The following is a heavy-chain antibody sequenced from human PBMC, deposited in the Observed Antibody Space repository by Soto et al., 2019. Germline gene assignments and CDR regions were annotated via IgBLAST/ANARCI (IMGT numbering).Heavy chain of an antibody. J-gene: IGHJ4*02. CDR1: GFTFSDYA. Sequence: VQLVESGGGVVQPGRSLRLSCAASGFTFSDYAMHWVRQAPGKGLEWVAVVSHDGRNTHYADSVKGRFTISRDSSKNTVSLGMTSLRAEDTAVYYCAKGVRQWLVTSDINYWGQGALGTVSS. V-gene: IGHV3-30*18. CDR3: AKGVRQWLVTSDINY. CDR2: VSHDGRNT. D-gene: IGHD6-19*01.